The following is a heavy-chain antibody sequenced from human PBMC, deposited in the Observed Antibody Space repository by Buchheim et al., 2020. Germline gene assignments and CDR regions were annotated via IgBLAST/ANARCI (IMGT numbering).Heavy chain of an antibody. D-gene: IGHD6-13*01. V-gene: IGHV4-34*01. CDR2: INHSGST. Sequence: QVQLQQWGAGLLKPSETLSLTCAVYGGSFSGYYWSWIRQPPGKGLEWIGEINHSGSTNYNPSLKSRVTISVDTSKNQFSLTLSSVTAADTAVYYCARGKAAAGYYYYYYMDVWGKGTT. J-gene: IGHJ6*03. CDR3: ARGKAAAGYYYYYYMDV. CDR1: GGSFSGYY.